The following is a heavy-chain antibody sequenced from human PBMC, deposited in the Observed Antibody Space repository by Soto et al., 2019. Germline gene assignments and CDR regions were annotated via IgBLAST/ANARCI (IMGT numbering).Heavy chain of an antibody. CDR3: ARDQQWLVRFYFDF. D-gene: IGHD6-19*01. Sequence: QVQLVESGGGVVQPGNSLRLSCAASGFTFSSYGMHWVGQAPGKGLEWVAVIWYDGSNKYYADSVKGRFTISRDNSKNTLYLQMNSLRAEDTAVYYCARDQQWLVRFYFDFWGQGTLVTVSS. CDR1: GFTFSSYG. J-gene: IGHJ4*02. V-gene: IGHV3-33*01. CDR2: IWYDGSNK.